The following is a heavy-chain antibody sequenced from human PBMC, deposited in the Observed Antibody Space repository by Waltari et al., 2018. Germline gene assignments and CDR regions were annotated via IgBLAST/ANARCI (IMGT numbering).Heavy chain of an antibody. J-gene: IGHJ1*01. V-gene: IGHV4-39*01. CDR2: MQYRGST. D-gene: IGHD4-17*01. Sequence: QLQLQESGPGLVKPSETLYLTCTVSGGSISTNYNWGWIRPAPGKGLEWMGNMQYRGSTFYNPSLESRVTISLDTWKNQFSLRLSSVGAADTAVYFCGRIAFGDEGGYFQFWGQGTLVTVSS. CDR1: GGSISTNYN. CDR3: GRIAFGDEGGYFQF.